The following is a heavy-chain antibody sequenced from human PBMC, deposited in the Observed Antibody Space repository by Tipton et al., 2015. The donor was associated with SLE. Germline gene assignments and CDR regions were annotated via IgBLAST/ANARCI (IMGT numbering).Heavy chain of an antibody. CDR1: FFSFIFYY. D-gene: IGHD3-22*01. J-gene: IGHJ5*02. CDR2: INHSGST. V-gene: IGHV4-34*01. CDR3: ATAGASSYYDSRDRGWFDP. Sequence: LSFSFYFFSFIFYYFIFILQPPFKWLEWIGEINHSGSTNYNPSLKSRVTISVDTSKNQFSLKLSSVTAADTAVYYCATAGASSYYDSRDRGWFDPWGQGTLVTV.